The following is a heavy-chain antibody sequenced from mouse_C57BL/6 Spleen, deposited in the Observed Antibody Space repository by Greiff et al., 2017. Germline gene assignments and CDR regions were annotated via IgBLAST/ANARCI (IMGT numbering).Heavy chain of an antibody. Sequence: VKVVESGAELAKPGASVKLSCKASGYTFTSYWMHWVKQRPGQGLEWIGYINPSSGYTKYNQKFKDKATLTADKSSSTAYMQLSSLTYEDSAVYYCARGGYGSFYYFDYWGQGTTLTVSS. V-gene: IGHV1-7*01. J-gene: IGHJ2*01. CDR3: ARGGYGSFYYFDY. CDR1: GYTFTSYW. D-gene: IGHD1-1*01. CDR2: INPSSGYT.